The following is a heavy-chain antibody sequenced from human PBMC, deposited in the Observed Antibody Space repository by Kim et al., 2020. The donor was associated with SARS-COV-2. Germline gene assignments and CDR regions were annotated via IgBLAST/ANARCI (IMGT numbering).Heavy chain of an antibody. D-gene: IGHD3-10*01. Sequence: ASVKVSCKASGYTFTSYAMHWVRQAPGQRLEWMGWINAGNGNTKYSQKFQGRVTITRDTSASTAYMELSSLRSEDTAVYYCARVSFYYGSGFYSYWGQGTLVTVSS. CDR3: ARVSFYYGSGFYSY. V-gene: IGHV1-3*01. J-gene: IGHJ4*02. CDR2: INAGNGNT. CDR1: GYTFTSYA.